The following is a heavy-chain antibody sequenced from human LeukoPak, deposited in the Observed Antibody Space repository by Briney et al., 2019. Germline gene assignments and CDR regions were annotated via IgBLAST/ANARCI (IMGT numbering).Heavy chain of an antibody. CDR1: GFTFSSYW. D-gene: IGHD4-17*01. Sequence: GGSLRLSCAASGFTFSSYWMNWVRQAPGKGLEWVANIKKDGSDKNYLGSVKGRFTISRDNAKNSLYVQMNSLRVEDTAVYYCAKDQPPTTVTPSLFDYWGQGTLVTVSS. CDR2: IKKDGSDK. CDR3: AKDQPPTTVTPSLFDY. J-gene: IGHJ4*02. V-gene: IGHV3-7*01.